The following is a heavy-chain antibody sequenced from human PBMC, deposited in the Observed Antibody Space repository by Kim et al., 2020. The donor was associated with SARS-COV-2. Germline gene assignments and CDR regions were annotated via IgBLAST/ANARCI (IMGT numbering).Heavy chain of an antibody. CDR1: GGSISSYY. CDR3: SRGPPGESFDY. CDR2: IYYSGST. J-gene: IGHJ4*01. Sequence: SETLSLTCTVSGGSISSYYWSWIRQPPGKGLEWIGYIYYSGSTNYNPSLKSRVTISVDTSKNQFSLKLSSVTAADTAVYYCSRGPPGESFDYWCHGTLVTVTS. V-gene: IGHV4-59*01.